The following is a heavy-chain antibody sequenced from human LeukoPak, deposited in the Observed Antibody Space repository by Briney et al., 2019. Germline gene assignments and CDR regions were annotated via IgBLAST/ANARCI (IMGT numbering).Heavy chain of an antibody. CDR2: ISSSSSAR. CDR3: ARMSNSRLPGY. Sequence: GGSLRLSCAASGFTFSNHSMNWVRQAPGKGLEWISYISSSSSARYYAGSVKGRFTISRDDASNSLYLQMNSLRAEDTAIYYCARMSNSRLPGYWGQGALVTVSS. D-gene: IGHD2/OR15-2a*01. J-gene: IGHJ4*02. V-gene: IGHV3-48*01. CDR1: GFTFSNHS.